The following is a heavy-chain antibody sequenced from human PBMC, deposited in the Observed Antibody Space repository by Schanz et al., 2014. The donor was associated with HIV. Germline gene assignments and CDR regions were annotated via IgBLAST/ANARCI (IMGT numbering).Heavy chain of an antibody. Sequence: QVQLLQSGTEVKKPGASVKVSCKASGYTFTDYYIHWVRQAPGQGLQWMGWVKPNDGGTYYPQKFKGRVAMTRDTSITTASMELSRLRSDDTAIYFCARNRYNLLPFDFWGQGTLVTVSS. CDR2: VKPNDGGT. J-gene: IGHJ4*02. CDR3: ARNRYNLLPFDF. CDR1: GYTFTDYY. V-gene: IGHV1-2*02. D-gene: IGHD2-2*01.